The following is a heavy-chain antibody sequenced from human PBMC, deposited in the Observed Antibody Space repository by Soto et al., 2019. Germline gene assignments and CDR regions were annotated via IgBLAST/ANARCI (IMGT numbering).Heavy chain of an antibody. CDR2: IYHGGST. J-gene: IGHJ4*02. Sequence: QLQLQESGSGLVRPSQTLSLSCAVSGGSISSGGYSWNWIRQPPGKGLEWLGYIYHGGSTYSNPSFVCRVTLSVDTSKNQFSLLRSSVIAADTAVYYGVCDRRSFYQDGSGLDYWGQGILVTVSS. D-gene: IGHD3-16*02. CDR1: GGSISSGGYS. CDR3: VCDRRSFYQDGSGLDY. V-gene: IGHV4-30-2*01.